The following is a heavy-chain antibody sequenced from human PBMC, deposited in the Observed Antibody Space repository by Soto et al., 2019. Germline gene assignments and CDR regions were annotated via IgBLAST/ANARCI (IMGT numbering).Heavy chain of an antibody. CDR2: INHSGST. CDR1: GGSFSGYY. Sequence: SVTMSLTXAVYGGSFSGYYWSWIRKTQGKGLEWIGEINHSGSTNYNPSLKSRVTISVDTSKNQFSLKLSSVTAADTAVYYCARARHNSYGSRDAFDIWGQGTMVTVSS. CDR3: ARARHNSYGSRDAFDI. V-gene: IGHV4-34*01. J-gene: IGHJ3*02. D-gene: IGHD5-18*01.